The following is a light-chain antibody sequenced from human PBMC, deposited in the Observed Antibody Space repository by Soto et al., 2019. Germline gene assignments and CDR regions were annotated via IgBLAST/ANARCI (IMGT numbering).Light chain of an antibody. V-gene: IGKV1-39*01. CDR2: AAS. CDR1: QSISSY. J-gene: IGKJ1*01. CDR3: QHSHSTPPT. Sequence: DIQMTQSPSSLSASVGDRVTITCRASQSISSYLNWYQQKPGKAPNLLIYAASSLQSGVPSRFSGSGSGTDFTLTISSLQPEDVATYYCQHSHSTPPTFGQGTKVEIK.